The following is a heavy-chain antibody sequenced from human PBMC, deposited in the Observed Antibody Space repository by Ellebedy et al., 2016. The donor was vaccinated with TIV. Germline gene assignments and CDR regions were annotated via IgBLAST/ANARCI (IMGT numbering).Heavy chain of an antibody. D-gene: IGHD4-17*01. CDR2: IYSGGGT. CDR1: GITVSTNY. CDR3: ASRPNGDFHFLDY. V-gene: IGHV3-66*01. J-gene: IGHJ4*02. Sequence: GESLKISCAASGITVSTNYMSWVRQAPGRGLEWVSIIYSGGGTYYADSVKGRFTISRDNSKNTRYLQMNSLRAEDTAVYYCASRPNGDFHFLDYWGQGTLVTVSS.